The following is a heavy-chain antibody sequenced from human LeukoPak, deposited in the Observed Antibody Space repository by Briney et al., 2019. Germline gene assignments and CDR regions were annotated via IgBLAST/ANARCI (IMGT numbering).Heavy chain of an antibody. CDR2: IYPGDSDT. Sequence: GESLKISCKGSGYSFTSYWIGWVRQMHGKGLGWMGIIYPGDSDTRYSPSFQGQVTISADKTIGTAYLQWSSLQASDTAMYYCARRVAAAGDYYYYGMDVWGQGTTVTVSS. CDR3: ARRVAAAGDYYYYGMDV. D-gene: IGHD6-13*01. V-gene: IGHV5-51*01. J-gene: IGHJ6*02. CDR1: GYSFTSYW.